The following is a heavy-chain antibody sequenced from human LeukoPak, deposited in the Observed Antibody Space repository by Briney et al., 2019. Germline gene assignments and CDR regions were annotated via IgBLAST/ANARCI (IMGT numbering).Heavy chain of an antibody. J-gene: IGHJ4*02. Sequence: HPGGSLRLSCAASGFTFSSYGMHWVRQAPGKGLEWVAVISYDGSNKYYADSVKGRFTISRDNSKNTLYLQMNSLRAEDTAVYYCAKEGRRYFDYWGQGNLVTVST. CDR3: AKEGRRYFDY. CDR1: GFTFSSYG. CDR2: ISYDGSNK. V-gene: IGHV3-30*18.